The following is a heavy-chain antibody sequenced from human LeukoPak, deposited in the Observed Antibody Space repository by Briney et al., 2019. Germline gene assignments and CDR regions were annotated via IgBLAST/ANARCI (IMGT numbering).Heavy chain of an antibody. CDR1: GFTFSSYW. D-gene: IGHD3-16*01. CDR2: INSDGSST. J-gene: IGHJ5*02. Sequence: RTGGSLRLSCAASGFTFSSYWMHWVRQAPGKGLAWVSRINSDGSSTSYADSVKGRFTISRDNAKNTLYLQMNSLRAEDTAVYYCARDPGYDYVWGSPNNWFDPWGQGTLVTVSS. CDR3: ARDPGYDYVWGSPNNWFDP. V-gene: IGHV3-74*01.